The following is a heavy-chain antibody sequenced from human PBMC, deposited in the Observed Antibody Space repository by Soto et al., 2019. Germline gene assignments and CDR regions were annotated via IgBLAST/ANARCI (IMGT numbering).Heavy chain of an antibody. V-gene: IGHV4-39*01. CDR1: GASFTNSDYY. Sequence: QVQLQGSGPGVVKASETLSLTCTVSGASFTNSDYYWGWIRQPPGKGLEWIGSMHFSGEIHYNTSLQSRVTMSVDTSQNQFSLTLTSVTAADTAVYFCARSQGSSRHWFDPWGQGTLVIVSS. J-gene: IGHJ5*02. D-gene: IGHD3-10*01. CDR2: MHFSGEI. CDR3: ARSQGSSRHWFDP.